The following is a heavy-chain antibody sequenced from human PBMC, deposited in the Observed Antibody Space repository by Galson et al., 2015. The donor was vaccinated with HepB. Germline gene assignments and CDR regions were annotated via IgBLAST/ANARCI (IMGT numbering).Heavy chain of an antibody. CDR3: IRMADLSGYSSS. J-gene: IGHJ4*02. CDR2: IRTKASNYAT. CDR1: GFIVSGSA. Sequence: SLRLSCAASGFIVSGSAIHWVRQTSGKGLEWVGRIRTKASNYATAYAASLQGRFTISRDDSKNTAYLHMKSLKTEDTAVYYCIRMADLSGYSSSWGQGTLVTVSS. D-gene: IGHD6-13*01. V-gene: IGHV3-73*01.